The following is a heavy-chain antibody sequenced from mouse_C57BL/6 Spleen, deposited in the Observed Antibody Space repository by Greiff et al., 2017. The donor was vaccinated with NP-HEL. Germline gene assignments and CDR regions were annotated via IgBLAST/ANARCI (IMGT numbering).Heavy chain of an antibody. J-gene: IGHJ3*01. CDR2: FYPGSGSI. Sequence: QVQLQQSGAELVKPGASVKLSCKASGYTFTEYTIHWVKQRSGQGLEWIGWFYPGSGSIKYNEKFKDKATLPAANSSSTVYMELSRLKSEDAAVYVCARHEDGYSFAYWGQGTLVTVSA. CDR3: ARHEDGYSFAY. V-gene: IGHV1-62-2*01. D-gene: IGHD2-3*01. CDR1: GYTFTEYT.